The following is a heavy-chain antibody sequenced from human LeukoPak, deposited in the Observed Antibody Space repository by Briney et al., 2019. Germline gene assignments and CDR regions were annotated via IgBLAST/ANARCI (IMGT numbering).Heavy chain of an antibody. D-gene: IGHD2-2*01. CDR1: GGSISSSSYC. J-gene: IGHJ6*02. CDR2: IYYSGST. Sequence: SETLSLTCTVSGGSISSSSYCWGWIRQPPGKGLEWIGSIYYSGSTYYNPSLKSRVTISVDTSKNHFSLKLSSVTAADTAVYYCARLEYCGSTSCRNGYYYGMDVWGQGTTVTVSS. CDR3: ARLEYCGSTSCRNGYYYGMDV. V-gene: IGHV4-39*02.